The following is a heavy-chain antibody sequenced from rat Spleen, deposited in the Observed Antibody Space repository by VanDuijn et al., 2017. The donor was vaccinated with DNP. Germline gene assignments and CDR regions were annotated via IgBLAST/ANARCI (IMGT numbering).Heavy chain of an antibody. D-gene: IGHD1-12*02. Sequence: QVQLQQSGAELAKPGSSVKLSCKASGYTFSSYYIGWIKRTTGQGLEYIGYIYPGSGRTDYNEKFKDKATLTVDKASSTAFMQLNSLTPDDSAVYYCARWNDGLDYWGQGVMVTVSS. V-gene: IGHV1-43*01. J-gene: IGHJ2*01. CDR3: ARWNDGLDY. CDR2: IYPGSGRT. CDR1: GYTFSSYY.